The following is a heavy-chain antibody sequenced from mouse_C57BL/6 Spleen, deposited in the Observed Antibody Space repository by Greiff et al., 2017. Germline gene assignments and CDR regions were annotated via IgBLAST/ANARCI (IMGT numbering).Heavy chain of an antibody. CDR2: IYPGDGDT. J-gene: IGHJ1*03. CDR1: GYAFSSSW. Sequence: VKLMESGPELVKPGASVKISCKASGYAFSSSWMNWVKQRPGKGLEWIGRIYPGDGDTNYNGKFKGKATLTAGKSSSPAYMQLSSLTSEDSAVYFCARRGLTGTSYFEVWGTGTTVTVSS. D-gene: IGHD4-1*01. CDR3: ARRGLTGTSYFEV. V-gene: IGHV1-82*01.